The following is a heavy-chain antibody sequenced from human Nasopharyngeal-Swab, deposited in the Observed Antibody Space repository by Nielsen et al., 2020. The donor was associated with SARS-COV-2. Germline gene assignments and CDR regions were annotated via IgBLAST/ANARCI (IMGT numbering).Heavy chain of an antibody. V-gene: IGHV4-31*02. J-gene: IGHJ3*02. CDR2: IYYSGST. D-gene: IGHD3-16*02. CDR3: ARDPVYDYVWGSYRIDAFGI. Sequence: SQTLSLTRAVYGGSFSGYYWSWIRQHPGKGLEWIGYIYYSGSTYYNPSLKSRVTISVDTSKNQFSLKLSSVTAADTAVYYCARDPVYDYVWGSYRIDAFGIWGQGTMVTVSS. CDR1: GGSFSGYY.